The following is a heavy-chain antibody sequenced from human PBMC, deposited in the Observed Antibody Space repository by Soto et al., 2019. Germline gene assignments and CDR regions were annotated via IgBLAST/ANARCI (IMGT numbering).Heavy chain of an antibody. D-gene: IGHD4-17*01. CDR3: AREGSSTVTALRALDI. CDR1: GASISSGGYY. Sequence: QVQLQESGPGLVKPSQTLSLTCAVSGASISSGGYYWNWIRQHPGKGLEWIGHIYNSGTTHYNPSLKRRLTISVDTSKNHFFLKLYSLTAADTAVYYCAREGSSTVTALRALDIWGHGTLVTVSP. CDR2: IYNSGTT. J-gene: IGHJ3*02. V-gene: IGHV4-31*11.